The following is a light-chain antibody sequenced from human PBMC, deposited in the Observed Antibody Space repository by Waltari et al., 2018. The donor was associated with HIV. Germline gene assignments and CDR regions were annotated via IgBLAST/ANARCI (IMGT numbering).Light chain of an antibody. J-gene: IGLJ1*01. Sequence: QSALTQPATASGSPGPSITISCPGTTSTVRGYNYLPWYQQHPGKAPKHMIYDVSNRPSGVSNRFSGSKSGNTASLTISGLQAEDEADYYCSSYTSSSTLVFGTGTKVTVL. CDR2: DVS. V-gene: IGLV2-14*01. CDR3: SSYTSSSTLV. CDR1: TSTVRGYNY.